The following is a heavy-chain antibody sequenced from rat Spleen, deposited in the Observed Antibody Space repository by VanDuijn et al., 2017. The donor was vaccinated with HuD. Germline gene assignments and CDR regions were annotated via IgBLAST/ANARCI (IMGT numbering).Heavy chain of an antibody. CDR2: ISTGGGNT. J-gene: IGHJ2*01. D-gene: IGHD1-10*01. CDR3: ARISGIYNNYFDY. V-gene: IGHV5S23*01. CDR1: GFTFSNYD. Sequence: EVQLVESGGGLVQPGKSLKFSCAASGFTFSNYDMAWVRQAPTKGLEWVASISTGGGNTYYRDSVKGRFTISRDNAKSTLYLQMDSLRSEDTATYYCARISGIYNNYFDYWGQGVMVTVSS.